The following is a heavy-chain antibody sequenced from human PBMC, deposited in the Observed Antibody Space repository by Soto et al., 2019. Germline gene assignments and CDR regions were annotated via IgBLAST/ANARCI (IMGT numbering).Heavy chain of an antibody. CDR3: ARVVSSSSPWFDP. CDR2: INPSGGST. CDR1: TFTSYY. Sequence: TFTSYYMHWVRQAPGQGLEWMGIINPSGGSTSYAQKFQGRVTMTRDTSTSTVYMELSSLRSEDTAVYYCARVVSSSSPWFDPWGQGTLVTVSS. J-gene: IGHJ5*02. D-gene: IGHD6-6*01. V-gene: IGHV1-46*03.